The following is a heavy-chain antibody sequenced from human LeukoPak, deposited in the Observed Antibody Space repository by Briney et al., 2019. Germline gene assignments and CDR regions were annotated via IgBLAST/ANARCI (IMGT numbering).Heavy chain of an antibody. CDR1: GLTFASMA. Sequence: PGGSRDLSCAAPGLTFASMALSGVGRAPGKGLDWVSAISGSGGSTYYADSVKGRFTISRDNSKNTLYLQMNSLRAEDTAVYYCAKDRAYSSSWYNYWGQGTLVTVSS. V-gene: IGHV3-23*01. CDR3: AKDRAYSSSWYNY. CDR2: ISGSGGST. D-gene: IGHD6-13*01. J-gene: IGHJ4*02.